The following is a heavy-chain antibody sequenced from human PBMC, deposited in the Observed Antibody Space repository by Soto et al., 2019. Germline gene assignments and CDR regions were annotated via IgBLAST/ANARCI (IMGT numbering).Heavy chain of an antibody. D-gene: IGHD4-4*01. Sequence: QVQLVQSGAEVKKPGSSVKVSCKASGGSFSSHAMYWVRQAPGQGLEWMGRIIPILAITNYAQKFQGRVRFTADKSTTTSYMELSSLKFADTAVYYCAREGLDYSNSLDYWGQGTLVTVSS. CDR2: IIPILAIT. CDR3: AREGLDYSNSLDY. CDR1: GGSFSSHA. V-gene: IGHV1-69*04. J-gene: IGHJ4*02.